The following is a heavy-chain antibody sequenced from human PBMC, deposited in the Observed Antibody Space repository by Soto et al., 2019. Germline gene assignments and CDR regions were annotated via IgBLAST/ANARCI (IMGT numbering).Heavy chain of an antibody. CDR3: ARGGFSSTSNNWFDP. J-gene: IGHJ5*02. V-gene: IGHV4-31*03. D-gene: IGHD2-2*01. Sequence: PSETLSLTCTVSGGSISSSSYYWGWIRQPPGKGLEWIGYIYYSGSTYYNPSLKSRVTISVDTSKNQFSLKLSSVTAADTAVYYCARGGFSSTSNNWFDPWGQGTLVTVSS. CDR2: IYYSGST. CDR1: GGSISSSSYY.